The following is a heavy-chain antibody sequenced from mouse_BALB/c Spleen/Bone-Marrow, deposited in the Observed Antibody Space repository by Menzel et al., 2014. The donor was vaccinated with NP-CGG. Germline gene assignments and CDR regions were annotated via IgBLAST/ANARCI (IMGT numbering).Heavy chain of an antibody. D-gene: IGHD2-2*01. V-gene: IGHV3-1*02. CDR3: ARGYYGYDGAWFTY. CDR2: IHYSVCTT. CDR1: GYSITSGYS. J-gene: IGHJ3*01. Sequence: EVQLQESGPDLVKPSQSLSLTCTVTGYSITSGYSCHWIRQFPGNKLEWMGYIHYSVCTTNYNPSLKSRFSITRDTSKNQFFLQLNSATTEDTATYYCARGYYGYDGAWFTYWGQGTLVTVSA.